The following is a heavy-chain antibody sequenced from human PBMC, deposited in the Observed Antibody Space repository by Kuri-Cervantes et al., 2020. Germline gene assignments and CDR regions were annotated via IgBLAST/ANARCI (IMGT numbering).Heavy chain of an antibody. Sequence: GGSLRLSCAASGFSFSSYAMSWVRQAPGKGLEWVSAISGSGGSTYYADSVKGRFTISRDNSKNTLYLQMNSLRAEDTAVYYCAKDSMMKYRQVLFQDHYYYYGMDVWGQGTTVTVSS. CDR1: GFSFSSYA. V-gene: IGHV3-23*01. CDR3: AKDSMMKYRQVLFQDHYYYYGMDV. D-gene: IGHD4/OR15-4a*01. J-gene: IGHJ6*02. CDR2: ISGSGGST.